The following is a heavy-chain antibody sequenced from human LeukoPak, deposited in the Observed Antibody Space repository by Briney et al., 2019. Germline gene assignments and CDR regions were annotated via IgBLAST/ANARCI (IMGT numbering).Heavy chain of an antibody. CDR2: IYYSGST. J-gene: IGHJ4*02. D-gene: IGHD3-3*02. V-gene: IGHV4-59*01. CDR3: ASLDERISYFDY. CDR1: GGSISGYY. Sequence: SETLSLTCTVSGGSISGYYWSWIRQPPGKGLEWIGYIYYSGSTNYNPSLKSRVTISVDTSKNQFSLKLSSVTAADTAVYYCASLDERISYFDYWGQGTLVTVSS.